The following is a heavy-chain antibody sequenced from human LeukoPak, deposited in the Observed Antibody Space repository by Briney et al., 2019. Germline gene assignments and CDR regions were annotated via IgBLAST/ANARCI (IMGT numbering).Heavy chain of an antibody. CDR2: IYSGGST. CDR3: ARDPGIFGGDYFDY. D-gene: IGHD3-3*01. Sequence: GGSLRLSCAASGFTVSSNCMSWVRQAPGKGLEWVSVIYSGGSTYYADSVKGRFTISRDNSKNTLYLQMNSLRAEDTAVYYCARDPGIFGGDYFDYWGQGTLVTVSS. CDR1: GFTVSSNC. V-gene: IGHV3-53*01. J-gene: IGHJ4*02.